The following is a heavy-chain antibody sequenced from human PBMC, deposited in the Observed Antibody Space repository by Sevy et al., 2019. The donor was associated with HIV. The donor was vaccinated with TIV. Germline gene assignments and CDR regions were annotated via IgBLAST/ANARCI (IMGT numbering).Heavy chain of an antibody. CDR1: GFIFNSYA. J-gene: IGHJ3*01. CDR3: VRDHNDSSEYYLIGAYDV. V-gene: IGHV3-33*01. CDR2: VFMDGTKE. D-gene: IGHD3-22*01. Sequence: GGSLRLSCAASGFIFNSYAIHWVRQAPGKGLEWVAVVFMDGTKEFYAESVKGRFTISRENSKKKVFLQMNSLRDEDTAVYYCVRDHNDSSEYYLIGAYDVWGQGTTVTVSS.